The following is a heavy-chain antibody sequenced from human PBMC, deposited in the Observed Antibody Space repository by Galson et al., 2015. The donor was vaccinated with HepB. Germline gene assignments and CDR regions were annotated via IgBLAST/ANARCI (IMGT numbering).Heavy chain of an antibody. CDR2: INHSGST. V-gene: IGHV4-34*01. J-gene: IGHJ4*02. CDR1: GGSFSGYY. Sequence: TLSLTCAVYGGSFSGYYWSWIRQPPGKGLEWIGEINHSGSTNYNPSLKSRVTISVDTSKNQFSLKLSSVTAADTAVYYCARAYYDFWSGYRRLDYWGQGTLVTVSS. D-gene: IGHD3-3*01. CDR3: ARAYYDFWSGYRRLDY.